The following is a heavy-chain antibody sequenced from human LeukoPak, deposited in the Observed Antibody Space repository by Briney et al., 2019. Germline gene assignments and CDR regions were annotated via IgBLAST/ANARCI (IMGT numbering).Heavy chain of an antibody. CDR2: ISWNSGSI. J-gene: IGHJ3*02. CDR1: GFTFDDYA. Sequence: GRSLRLSCAASGFTFDDYAMHWVRQAPGKGLEWVSGISWNSGSIGYADSVKGRFTISRDNAKNSLYLQMNSLRAEDTAVYYCARATTSAFDIWGQGTMVTVSS. V-gene: IGHV3-9*01. CDR3: ARATTSAFDI.